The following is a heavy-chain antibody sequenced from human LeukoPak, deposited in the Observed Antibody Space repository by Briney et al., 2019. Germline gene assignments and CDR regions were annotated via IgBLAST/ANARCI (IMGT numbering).Heavy chain of an antibody. CDR3: ARRATPFDY. Sequence: LGESLKISCKGSGYSFTSYWIGWVRQMPGKGLEWMGIIYPGDSDTRYSPSFQGQASISTDKSISTAYLQSGSLKASDTAMYDCARRATPFDYWGQGTLVTVSS. J-gene: IGHJ4*02. CDR2: IYPGDSDT. V-gene: IGHV5-51*01. D-gene: IGHD5-12*01. CDR1: GYSFTSYW.